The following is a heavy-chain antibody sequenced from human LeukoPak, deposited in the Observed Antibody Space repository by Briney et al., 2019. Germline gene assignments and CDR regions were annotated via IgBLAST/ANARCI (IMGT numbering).Heavy chain of an antibody. Sequence: ASVKVSCKTSGYTFTSYYISWVRQAPGQGLGWMAWISAYNGNTKYAQKFQGRVTMTTDTSTSTAYMELRSLRSDDTAVYYCARDPLRFGELLGYFDYWGQGTLVTVSS. CDR1: GYTFTSYY. CDR3: ARDPLRFGELLGYFDY. J-gene: IGHJ4*02. D-gene: IGHD3-10*01. CDR2: ISAYNGNT. V-gene: IGHV1-18*01.